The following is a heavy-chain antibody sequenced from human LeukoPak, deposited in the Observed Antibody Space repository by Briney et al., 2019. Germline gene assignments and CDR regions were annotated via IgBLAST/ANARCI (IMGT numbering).Heavy chain of an antibody. V-gene: IGHV4-4*02. J-gene: IGHJ4*02. D-gene: IGHD6-13*01. Sequence: PSGTLSLTCAVSGRSISSSNWWSWVRQPPGKGLEWIGEIYHSGSTNYNPSLKSRVTISVDKSKNQFSLKLSSVTAADTAVYYCARGGIAAAGHSYFDYWGQGTLVTVSS. CDR2: IYHSGST. CDR3: ARGGIAAAGHSYFDY. CDR1: GRSISSSNW.